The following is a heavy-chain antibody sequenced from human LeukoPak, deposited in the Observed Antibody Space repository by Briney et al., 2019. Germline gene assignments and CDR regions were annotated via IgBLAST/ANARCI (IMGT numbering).Heavy chain of an antibody. J-gene: IGHJ4*02. D-gene: IGHD1-26*01. CDR2: IKPDGSEK. V-gene: IGHV3-7*02. Sequence: GGSLRLSCAASGFTFSSHWMSWVRQAPGKGLEWVAIIKPDGSEKYYVDSVKGRFSISRDNAKNSVYLQMNSLRAEDTAVYFCTRGSGIYQFDYWGQGTLVTVSS. CDR1: GFTFSSHW. CDR3: TRGSGIYQFDY.